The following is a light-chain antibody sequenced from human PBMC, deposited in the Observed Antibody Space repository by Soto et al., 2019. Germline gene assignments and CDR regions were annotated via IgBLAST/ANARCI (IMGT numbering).Light chain of an antibody. CDR1: QRLLDNNTYNY. V-gene: IGKV2-28*01. Sequence: EIVMTQSPLTLPVTPGEPASISCRSSQRLLDNNTYNYLDWYVQKPGQSPQLLIYFGSNRAPGVPDRFSGSGSGTDFTLKINRVEAEDVGTYYCMQALQSLTFGQGTRLEIK. J-gene: IGKJ5*01. CDR3: MQALQSLT. CDR2: FGS.